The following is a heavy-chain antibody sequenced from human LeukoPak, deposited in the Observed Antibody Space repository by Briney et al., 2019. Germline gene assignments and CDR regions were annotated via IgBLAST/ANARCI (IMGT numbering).Heavy chain of an antibody. J-gene: IGHJ4*02. CDR2: ISSSGSTI. Sequence: GGSLRPSGAAPGFTFISYEMNWVRQAPGKGLEWVSYISSSGSTIYYADSVKGRFTVSRDNSKNSLYLQMSSLTAADTAVYYCAKDRSIGTYYTFDHWGQGTLVTVSS. CDR1: GFTFISYE. D-gene: IGHD1-26*01. V-gene: IGHV3-48*03. CDR3: AKDRSIGTYYTFDH.